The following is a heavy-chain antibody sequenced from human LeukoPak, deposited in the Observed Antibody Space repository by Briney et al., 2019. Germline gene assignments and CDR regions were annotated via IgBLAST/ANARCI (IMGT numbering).Heavy chain of an antibody. V-gene: IGHV3-21*04. CDR1: GFTFSSYS. CDR3: AREGPMLRGVIGGKIDY. Sequence: GGSLRLSCAASGFTFSSYSMNWVRQAPGKGLEWVSSISSSSSYIYYADSVKGRFTISRDNAKSSLYLQMNSLRAEDTAVYYCAREGPMLRGVIGGKIDYWGQGTLVTVSS. J-gene: IGHJ4*02. D-gene: IGHD3-10*01. CDR2: ISSSSSYI.